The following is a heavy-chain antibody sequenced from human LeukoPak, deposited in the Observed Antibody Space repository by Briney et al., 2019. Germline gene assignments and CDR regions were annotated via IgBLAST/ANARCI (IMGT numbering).Heavy chain of an antibody. CDR2: IKHDGSEK. CDR3: ARGTLEHCSGASCYPLDS. J-gene: IGHJ5*01. CDR1: GFTFSSSW. Sequence: GGSLRLSCAASGFTFSSSWMSWVHQAPGKGLEWVANIKHDGSEKYFVDSVKGRFTISRDNSKNTLYLQMNSLRAEDTAVYYCARGTLEHCSGASCYPLDSWGQGTLVTVSS. V-gene: IGHV3-7*05. D-gene: IGHD2-15*01.